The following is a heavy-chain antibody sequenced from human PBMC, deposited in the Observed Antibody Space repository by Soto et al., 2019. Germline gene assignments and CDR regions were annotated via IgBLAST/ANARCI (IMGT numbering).Heavy chain of an antibody. CDR1: GFTFSSYA. CDR2: ISGSGGST. J-gene: IGHJ5*02. V-gene: IGHV3-23*01. Sequence: GGSLSLSCAASGFTFSSYAMSWVRQAPGKGLEWVSAISGSGGSTYYADSVKGRFTISRDNSKNTLYLQMNSLRAEDTAVYYCTKDRYYDFWSGYPWGQGTLVTVSS. D-gene: IGHD3-3*01. CDR3: TKDRYYDFWSGYP.